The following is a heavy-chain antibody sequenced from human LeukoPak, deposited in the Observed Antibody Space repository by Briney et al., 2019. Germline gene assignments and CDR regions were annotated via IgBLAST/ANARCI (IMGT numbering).Heavy chain of an antibody. CDR3: AREGGSTIFGVAAIDY. CDR1: GGSISSSSYY. Sequence: SETLSLTCTVSGGSISSSSYYWGWIRQPPGKGLEWIGSIYYSGSTYYNPSLKSRVTISVDTSKNQFSLKLSSVTAADTAVYYCAREGGSTIFGVAAIDYWGQGTLVTVSS. J-gene: IGHJ4*02. D-gene: IGHD3-3*01. CDR2: IYYSGST. V-gene: IGHV4-39*07.